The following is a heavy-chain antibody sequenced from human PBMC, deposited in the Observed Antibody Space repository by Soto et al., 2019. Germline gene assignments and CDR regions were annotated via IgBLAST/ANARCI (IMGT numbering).Heavy chain of an antibody. D-gene: IGHD5-18*01. CDR3: ARDPGFGFGYSYAFAMDV. V-gene: IGHV1-18*01. CDR2: ISGYNGNT. Sequence: GASVKVSWKASGYTFSNYGISWVRQGPGQGLEWMGWISGYNGNTHYEEKVQDRIKMTTDTSTSTTYLELRSLRSDDTAVYFCARDPGFGFGYSYAFAMDVWGQGTTVTVSS. CDR1: GYTFSNYG. J-gene: IGHJ6*02.